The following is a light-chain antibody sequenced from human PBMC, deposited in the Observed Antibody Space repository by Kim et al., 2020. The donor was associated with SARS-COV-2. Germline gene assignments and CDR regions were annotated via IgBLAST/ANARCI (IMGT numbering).Light chain of an antibody. J-gene: IGLJ2*01. Sequence: QSALTQPASVSGSPGQSITISCTGTSSDVGSYNLVSWYQQHPGKAPKLMIYEVSKRPSGFSNRFSGSKSGNTASLTISGLQAEDEADYYCCSYAGSSTFDVVFGGGTQLTVL. CDR1: SSDVGSYNL. CDR2: EVS. CDR3: CSYAGSSTFDVV. V-gene: IGLV2-23*02.